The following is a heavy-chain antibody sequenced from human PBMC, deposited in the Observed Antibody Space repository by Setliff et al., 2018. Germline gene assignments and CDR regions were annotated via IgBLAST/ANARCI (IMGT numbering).Heavy chain of an antibody. V-gene: IGHV4-59*02. CDR2: IHYSGTS. D-gene: IGHD1-7*01. CDR3: AKFGTTAPDS. Sequence: TSETLSLTCTVSFDYAGLHYWTWIRQPPGKGLQWLGHIHYSGTSNYNPSLKGRATMTIDTSRQRFSLNLKSVTDADTATYYCAKFGTTAPDSWGQGTLVTVSS. J-gene: IGHJ4*02. CDR1: FDYAGLHY.